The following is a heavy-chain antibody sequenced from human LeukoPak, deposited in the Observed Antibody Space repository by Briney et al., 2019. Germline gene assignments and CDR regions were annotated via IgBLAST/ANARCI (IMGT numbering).Heavy chain of an antibody. CDR3: ARAFLLEYCSSTSCPPSGDFDY. CDR1: GYSFTSYW. Sequence: GESLKISCKGSGYSFTSYWIGWVRQMPGKGLEWMGMIYPGDSDTRYSPSFQGQVTISADKSISTAYLQWSSLKASDTAMYYCARAFLLEYCSSTSCPPSGDFDYWGQGTLVTVSS. CDR2: IYPGDSDT. J-gene: IGHJ4*02. D-gene: IGHD2-2*01. V-gene: IGHV5-51*01.